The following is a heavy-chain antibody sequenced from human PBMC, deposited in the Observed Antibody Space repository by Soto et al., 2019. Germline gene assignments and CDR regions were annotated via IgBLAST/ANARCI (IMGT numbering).Heavy chain of an antibody. V-gene: IGHV3-30*18. J-gene: IGHJ4*02. CDR3: AKDWEEQLWGSYRSPFDY. D-gene: IGHD3-16*02. Sequence: QVQLVESGGGVVQPGGSLRLSCAASGFTFSIFGMHWVRQAPGKGLEWVTVISYDGNNKYYIDSVKGRFTISRDNSRNTLYLQMNSLSPEDTAVYYCAKDWEEQLWGSYRSPFDYWGQGALVTVSS. CDR1: GFTFSIFG. CDR2: ISYDGNNK.